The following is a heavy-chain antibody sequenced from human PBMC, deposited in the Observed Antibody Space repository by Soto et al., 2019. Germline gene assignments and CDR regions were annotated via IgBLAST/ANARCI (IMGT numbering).Heavy chain of an antibody. D-gene: IGHD1-26*01. J-gene: IGHJ4*02. V-gene: IGHV4-59*01. CDR3: AATPRY. Sequence: SETLSLTCTVSGGSITSYYWNWIRQPPGKGLEWIGYIYSSGSTNYNPSLKGRVTMSLDTSKNQVSLNVTSVTAADTAVYYCAATPRYWGKGRLVPVS. CDR1: GGSITSYY. CDR2: IYSSGST.